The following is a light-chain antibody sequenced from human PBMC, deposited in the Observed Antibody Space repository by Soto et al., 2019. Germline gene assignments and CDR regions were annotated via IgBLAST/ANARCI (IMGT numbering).Light chain of an antibody. Sequence: SVLTQPASVSGSPGQSITISCTGTSSDVGSYNLVSWYQQHPGKAPKVMIYEVSKRPSGVSNRFSGSKSGNTASLTISGLQAEDEADYYCCSYAGSSTLYVFGTGTKVTVL. CDR3: CSYAGSSTLYV. CDR2: EVS. CDR1: SSDVGSYNL. V-gene: IGLV2-23*02. J-gene: IGLJ1*01.